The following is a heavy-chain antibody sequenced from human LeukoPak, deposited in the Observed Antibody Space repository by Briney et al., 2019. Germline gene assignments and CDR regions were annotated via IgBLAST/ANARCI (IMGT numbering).Heavy chain of an antibody. J-gene: IGHJ4*02. CDR2: ISSSSSYI. CDR3: ARSKGAAADPYYFDY. V-gene: IGHV3-21*01. CDR1: GFTFSSYS. Sequence: GGSLRLSCAASGFTFSSYSMNWVRQAPGKGRKWASSISSSSSYIYYADSVKGRFTISRDNAKNSLYLQMNSLRAEDTAVYYCARSKGAAADPYYFDYWGQGTLVTVSS. D-gene: IGHD6-13*01.